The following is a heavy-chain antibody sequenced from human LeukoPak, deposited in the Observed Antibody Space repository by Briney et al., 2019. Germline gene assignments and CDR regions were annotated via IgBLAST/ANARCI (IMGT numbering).Heavy chain of an antibody. CDR1: GGSISSSSYY. V-gene: IGHV4-39*07. CDR2: IYYSGTT. J-gene: IGHJ4*02. D-gene: IGHD6-19*01. Sequence: SETLSLTCTVSGGSISSSSYYWGWTRQPPGKGLEWIGSIYYSGTTYYNPSLKSRVTISVDTSKNQFSLKLSSVTAADTAMYYCTREPLQPVASYYFDCWGQGTLVTVSS. CDR3: TREPLQPVASYYFDC.